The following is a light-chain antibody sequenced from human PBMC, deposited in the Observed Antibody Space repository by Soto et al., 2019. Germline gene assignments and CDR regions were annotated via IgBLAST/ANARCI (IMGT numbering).Light chain of an antibody. J-gene: IGKJ4*01. Sequence: EIVLTQSPGTLSLSPGERSTLSCRASQSVSSSSLAWYQQKPCQAPRLLIYGASTRATGIPDRFSGSESGTDFTLIISRLEPEDFAGYYCQKYGSSPSFGGGTKVEI. CDR2: GAS. CDR1: QSVSSSS. V-gene: IGKV3-20*01. CDR3: QKYGSSPS.